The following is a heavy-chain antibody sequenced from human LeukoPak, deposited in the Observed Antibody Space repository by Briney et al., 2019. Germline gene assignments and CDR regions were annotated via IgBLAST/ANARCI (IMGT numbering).Heavy chain of an antibody. CDR1: GFTFSNAW. CDR3: TTDRYYDSSGYWGLYFDY. V-gene: IGHV3-15*01. Sequence: PGGSLRLSCAASGFTFSNAWMSWVRQAPGKGLEWVGRIKSKTDGGTTDYAAPVKGRFTISRDDSKNTLYLQMNSLKTEDIAVYYCTTDRYYDSSGYWGLYFDYWGQGTLVTVSS. CDR2: IKSKTDGGTT. J-gene: IGHJ4*02. D-gene: IGHD3-22*01.